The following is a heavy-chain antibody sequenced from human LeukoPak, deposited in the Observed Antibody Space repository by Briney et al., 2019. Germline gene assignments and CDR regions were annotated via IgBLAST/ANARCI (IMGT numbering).Heavy chain of an antibody. CDR3: ARDKGRITMIVVPLHY. Sequence: GASVKVSCKASGGTFSSYAISWVRQTPGQGLEWMGGIIPIFGTANYAQKFQGRVTITADESTSTAYMELSSLRSEDTAVYYCARDKGRITMIVVPLHYWGQGTLVTVSS. V-gene: IGHV1-69*13. J-gene: IGHJ4*02. D-gene: IGHD3-22*01. CDR2: IIPIFGTA. CDR1: GGTFSSYA.